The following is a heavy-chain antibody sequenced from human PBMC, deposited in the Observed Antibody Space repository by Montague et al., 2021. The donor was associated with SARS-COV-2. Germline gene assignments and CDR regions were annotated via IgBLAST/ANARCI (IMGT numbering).Heavy chain of an antibody. CDR2: IYYSGST. J-gene: IGHJ4*02. Sequence: SETLSLTCTVSGGSISSSSYYWGWIRQPPGKGLGWIGSIYYSGSTYYNPSLKSRVTISVDTSKNQFSLKLSSVTAADTAVYYCASLPRITIFGVVIHFDYWGQGTLVTVSS. D-gene: IGHD3-3*01. CDR3: ASLPRITIFGVVIHFDY. CDR1: GGSISSSSYY. V-gene: IGHV4-39*01.